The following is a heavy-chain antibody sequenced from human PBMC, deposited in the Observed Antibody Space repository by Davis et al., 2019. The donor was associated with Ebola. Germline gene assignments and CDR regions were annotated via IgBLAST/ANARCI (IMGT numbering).Heavy chain of an antibody. CDR2: ISSSGKT. CDR3: VKEGTTTIWVESDN. V-gene: IGHV3-64D*08. CDR1: GFTFSAHT. J-gene: IGHJ4*02. D-gene: IGHD1-26*01. Sequence: GESLMISCSASGFTFSAHTMHWVRQAPGKGLEYVSVISSSGKTYYADSVKGRFTISRDNSQNNVYLQMTSLRVEDTAVYYCVKEGTTTIWVESDNWGQGTLVTVAS.